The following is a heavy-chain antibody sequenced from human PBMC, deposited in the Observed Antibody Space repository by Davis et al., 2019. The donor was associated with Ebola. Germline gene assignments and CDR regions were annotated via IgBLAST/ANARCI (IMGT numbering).Heavy chain of an antibody. Sequence: HSQTLSLTCAISGDSVPSGGWNWIRQSPSRGLEWLGRTYYSSKWYNDYAASVKSRITINPDTSKNQFTLQLSSVTPEDTALYYCARGWLRGGMDVWGEGTTVTVSS. V-gene: IGHV6-1*01. CDR1: GDSVPSGG. J-gene: IGHJ6*04. CDR3: ARGWLRGGMDV. CDR2: TYYSSKWYN. D-gene: IGHD5-18*01.